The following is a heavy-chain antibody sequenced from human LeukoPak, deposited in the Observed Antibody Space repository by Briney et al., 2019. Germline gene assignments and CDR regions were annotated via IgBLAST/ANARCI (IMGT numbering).Heavy chain of an antibody. CDR2: ILPIFGTT. D-gene: IGHD2-8*01. J-gene: IGHJ3*02. CDR1: GGTFCNFA. V-gene: IGHV1-69*06. CDR3: ARRYCTNGTCYDDRGSFDI. Sequence: SVKVSCKASGGTFCNFAITWVRQAPGQELEWMGEILPIFGTTNYAQKFQGRVTIHADKSQNTAYMELRSLRSEDTALYYCARRYCTNGTCYDDRGSFDIWGQGTMVTVSS.